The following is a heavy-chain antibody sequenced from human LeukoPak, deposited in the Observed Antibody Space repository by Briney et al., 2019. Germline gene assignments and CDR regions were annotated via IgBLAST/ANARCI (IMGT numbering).Heavy chain of an antibody. Sequence: PGGSLRLSCAASGFTFSSYGLSWVRQAPGKGLEWVAAIRASVSGTYYVDSVQGRFIISRDNSKNTLYLQMDRLRADDTAVYYCAKDLNSNGRGFDYWGQGTLVTVSS. V-gene: IGHV3-23*01. D-gene: IGHD6-19*01. CDR3: AKDLNSNGRGFDY. CDR1: GFTFSSYG. J-gene: IGHJ4*02. CDR2: IRASVSGT.